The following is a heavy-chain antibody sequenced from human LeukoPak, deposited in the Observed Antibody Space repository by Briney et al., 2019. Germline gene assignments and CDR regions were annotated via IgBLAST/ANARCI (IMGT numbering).Heavy chain of an antibody. CDR2: ISTSSSYK. CDR3: AKLGKTENHYGSGRFSYYYYMDV. D-gene: IGHD3-10*01. CDR1: GFTFSRYE. V-gene: IGHV3-21*01. Sequence: GALRLSCAASGFTFSRYEMNWVRQAPGKGLEWGSFISTSSSYKYYADSVKGRFTIYRDNAKNSLFLQMNSLRAEETAVYYCAKLGKTENHYGSGRFSYYYYMDVWGKGTTVTISS. J-gene: IGHJ6*03.